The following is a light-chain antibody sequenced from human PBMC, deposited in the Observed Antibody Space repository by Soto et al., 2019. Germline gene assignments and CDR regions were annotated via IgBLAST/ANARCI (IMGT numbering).Light chain of an antibody. Sequence: QSALTQPASVSGSPGQSISISCTGTSSDVGRYNYVSWYQQHPGKAPKLMIYEVSNRPSGVSDRFSGSKSGNTASLTISGLQAEDEADYYCSSYAGSSTYVFGTGTKLTVL. V-gene: IGLV2-14*01. CDR2: EVS. J-gene: IGLJ1*01. CDR1: SSDVGRYNY. CDR3: SSYAGSSTYV.